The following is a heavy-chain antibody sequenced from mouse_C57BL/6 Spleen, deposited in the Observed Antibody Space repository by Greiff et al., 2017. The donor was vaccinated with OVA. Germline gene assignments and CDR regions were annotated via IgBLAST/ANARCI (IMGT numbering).Heavy chain of an antibody. CDR2: IYPRDGST. J-gene: IGHJ4*01. CDR3: ARRYYGSSPPYAMDY. V-gene: IGHV1-85*01. CDR1: GYTFTSYD. Sequence: QVQLQQSGPELVKPGASVKLSCKASGYTFTSYDINWVKQRPGEGLEWIGWIYPRDGSTKYNEKFKGKATLTVDTSSSTAYMELHSLTSEDSAVYFCARRYYGSSPPYAMDYWGQGTSVTVSS. D-gene: IGHD1-1*01.